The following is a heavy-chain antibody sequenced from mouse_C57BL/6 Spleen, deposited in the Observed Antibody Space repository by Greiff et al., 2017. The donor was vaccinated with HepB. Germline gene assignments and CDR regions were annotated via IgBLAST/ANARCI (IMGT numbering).Heavy chain of an antibody. CDR2: IDPSDSYT. D-gene: IGHD1-1*01. CDR3: ARGDYGSSFDY. CDR1: GYTFTSYW. V-gene: IGHV1-69*01. Sequence: VKLQQPGAELVMPGASVKLSCKASGYTFTSYWMHWVKQRPGQGLEWIGEIDPSDSYTNYNQKFKGKSTLTVDKSSSTAYMQLSSLTSEDSAVYYCARGDYGSSFDYWGQGTTLTVSS. J-gene: IGHJ2*01.